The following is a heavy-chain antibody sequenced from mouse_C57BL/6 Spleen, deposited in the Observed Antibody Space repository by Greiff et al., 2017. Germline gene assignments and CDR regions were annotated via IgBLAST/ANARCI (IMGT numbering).Heavy chain of an antibody. V-gene: IGHV1-19*01. Sequence: EVQLQQSGPVLVKPGASVKMSCKASGYTFTDYYMNWVKQSHGKSLEWIGVINPYNGGTSYNQKFKGKATLTVDKSSSTAYMELNSLTSEDSAVXYCASSYDYAMDYWGQGTSVTVSS. CDR2: INPYNGGT. CDR1: GYTFTDYY. J-gene: IGHJ4*01. D-gene: IGHD1-1*01. CDR3: ASSYDYAMDY.